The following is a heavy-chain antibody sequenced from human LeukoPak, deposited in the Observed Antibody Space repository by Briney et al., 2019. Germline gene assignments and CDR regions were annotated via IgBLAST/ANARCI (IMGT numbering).Heavy chain of an antibody. Sequence: PGGSLRLSCVASGFTFTNAWMSWVRQAPGKGLEWVGRIKRKSDGGTTDYAAPVKGRFTISRDDSKNTLYLQMNSLKTEDTAVYYCTTDLYQQLDYWGQGTLVTVSS. CDR1: GFTFTNAW. J-gene: IGHJ4*02. V-gene: IGHV3-15*01. CDR2: IKRKSDGGTT. D-gene: IGHD2-2*01. CDR3: TTDLYQQLDY.